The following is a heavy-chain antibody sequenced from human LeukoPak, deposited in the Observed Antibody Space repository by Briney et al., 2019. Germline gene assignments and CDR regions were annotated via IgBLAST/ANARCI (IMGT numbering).Heavy chain of an antibody. CDR2: IYYSGST. CDR1: GGSISSSSYY. Sequence: SETLSLTCTVSGGSISSSSYYWGWIRQPPGKGLEWIGSIYYSGSTYYNPSLKSRVTISVDTSKNQFSLKLSSVTAADTAVYYCARDRSPGVVRGAYFDSWGQGTLVTVSS. J-gene: IGHJ4*02. CDR3: ARDRSPGVVRGAYFDS. V-gene: IGHV4-39*07. D-gene: IGHD3-10*01.